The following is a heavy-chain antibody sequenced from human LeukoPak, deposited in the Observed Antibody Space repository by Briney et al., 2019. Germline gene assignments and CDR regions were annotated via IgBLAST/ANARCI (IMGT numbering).Heavy chain of an antibody. J-gene: IGHJ4*02. V-gene: IGHV4-59*01. CDR3: ARGVIASTGRTFDY. CDR1: GGSISTSY. D-gene: IGHD6-13*01. Sequence: SETLSLTCTVSGGSISTSYWSWLRQSPGKGLEWIGYIYYSGSTNYNPSLKSRVTISVDTSKNQFSLKLSSVTAADTAVYYCARGVIASTGRTFDYWGQGTLVTVSS. CDR2: IYYSGST.